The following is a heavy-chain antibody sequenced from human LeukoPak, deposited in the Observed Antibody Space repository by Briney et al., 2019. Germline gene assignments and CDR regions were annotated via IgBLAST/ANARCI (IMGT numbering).Heavy chain of an antibody. CDR3: ARECYYGSGTEVLRVSGMDV. Sequence: PSETLSLTCAVYGGSFSGYYWSWIRQPPGKGLEWIGEINHSGSTNYNPSLKSRVTISVDTSKNQFSLKLSSVTAADTAVYYCARECYYGSGTEVLRVSGMDVWGQGTTVTVSS. CDR1: GGSFSGYY. D-gene: IGHD3-10*01. CDR2: INHSGST. V-gene: IGHV4-34*01. J-gene: IGHJ6*02.